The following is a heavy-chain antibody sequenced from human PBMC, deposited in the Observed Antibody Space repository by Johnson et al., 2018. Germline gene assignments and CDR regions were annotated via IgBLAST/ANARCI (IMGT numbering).Heavy chain of an antibody. D-gene: IGHD3-16*01. CDR1: GFTFSSYW. CDR2: SNNDGRTS. Sequence: VQLQESGGGLVQPGGSLRLSCAASGFTFSSYWMHWVRQAPGEGLVWVAFSNNDGRTSAYADSVKGRFTMSRDNAKNTVHLQMNSLRDEDTAVYYCARGGWGGATPDYWGQGTLVTVSS. CDR3: ARGGWGGATPDY. J-gene: IGHJ4*02. V-gene: IGHV3-74*03.